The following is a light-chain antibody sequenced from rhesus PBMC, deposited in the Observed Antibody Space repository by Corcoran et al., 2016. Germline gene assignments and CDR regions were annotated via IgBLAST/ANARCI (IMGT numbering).Light chain of an antibody. CDR2: GAS. CDR1: QSVSSY. J-gene: IGKJ2*01. Sequence: QVILTQSPATLSLSPGERATLSCRASQSVSSYLAWYQQKPGQAPRLLINGASGRATGIPDRFSGRGSGTDFTLAISSLGPEDVGVYHCHQHSSGYHSFGQGTKVEIK. V-gene: IGKV3-10*01. CDR3: HQHSSGYHS.